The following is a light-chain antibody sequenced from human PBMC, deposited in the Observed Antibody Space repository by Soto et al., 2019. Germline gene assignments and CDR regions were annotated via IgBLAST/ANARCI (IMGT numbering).Light chain of an antibody. CDR1: SSNIGSNT. V-gene: IGLV1-44*01. J-gene: IGLJ3*02. CDR2: SNN. CDR3: GPWDDSLNGWV. Sequence: QSVLTQPPSASGTPGQRVTSSCSVSSSNIGSNTVNWYQQLPGTAPKLLIYSNNQRPSGVPDRFSGSKSGTSASLVISDLQSDDEAVYYCGPWDDSLNGWVFGGGTKVNVL.